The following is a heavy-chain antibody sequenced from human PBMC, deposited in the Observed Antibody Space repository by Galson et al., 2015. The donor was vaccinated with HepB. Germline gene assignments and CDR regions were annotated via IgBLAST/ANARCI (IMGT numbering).Heavy chain of an antibody. CDR3: AGHSDSSFHYFFSMDV. CDR2: IYYSGST. Sequence: ETLSLTCTVSGGSISSYYWNWIRQPPGKGLEWIGNIYYSGSTNYNPSLKSRVTMSVDTSKNQFSLKLTSVTAADTAVYYCAGHSDSSFHYFFSMDVWGKGTTVTVSS. J-gene: IGHJ6*03. V-gene: IGHV4-59*01. D-gene: IGHD6-6*01. CDR1: GGSISSYY.